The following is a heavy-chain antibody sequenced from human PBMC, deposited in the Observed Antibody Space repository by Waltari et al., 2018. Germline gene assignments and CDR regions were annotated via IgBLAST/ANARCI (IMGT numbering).Heavy chain of an antibody. V-gene: IGHV3-53*01. CDR1: GSSVRSNY. J-gene: IGHJ4*02. Sequence: EVQLVESGGGLIQPGGSLGLSWAASGSSVRSNYIRGVRQAPGKGLEWVSTIYSGGRTNEADSVKGRFIISRDNSKNTVYLQMNSLRTEDTAVYFCARIITGDRDYWGQGTLVTVSS. D-gene: IGHD7-27*01. CDR3: ARIITGDRDY. CDR2: IYSGGRT.